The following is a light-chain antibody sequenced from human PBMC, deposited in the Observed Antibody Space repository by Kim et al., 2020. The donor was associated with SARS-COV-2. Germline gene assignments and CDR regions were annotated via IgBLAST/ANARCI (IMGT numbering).Light chain of an antibody. Sequence: VSPGQTARITCSGDVLTKKYARWFQQKPGQAPVLVIYKDSERPSGIPERFSGSRSGTTAALTISGAQVEYEADYYCYSAPDNYVVFGGGTQLTVL. V-gene: IGLV3-27*01. J-gene: IGLJ2*01. CDR3: YSAPDNYVV. CDR1: VLTKKY. CDR2: KDS.